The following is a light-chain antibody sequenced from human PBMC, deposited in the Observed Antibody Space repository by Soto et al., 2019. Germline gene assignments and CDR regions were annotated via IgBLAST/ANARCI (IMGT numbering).Light chain of an antibody. CDR3: RLYATTSTRWV. CDR1: SSNIGSNT. V-gene: IGLV1-44*01. J-gene: IGLJ3*02. Sequence: QSVLTQPPSASGTPGQRVTISCSGSSSNIGSNTVNWYQQLPGTAPKLLIYSNNQRPSGVPDRFSGSKSGTSASLAISGLQAEDEADYYCRLYATTSTRWVFGGGTTLTVL. CDR2: SNN.